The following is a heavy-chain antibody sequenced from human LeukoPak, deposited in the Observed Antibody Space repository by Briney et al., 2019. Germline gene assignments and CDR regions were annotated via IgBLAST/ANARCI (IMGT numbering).Heavy chain of an antibody. D-gene: IGHD2-15*01. CDR2: ISAYNGHT. CDR1: GYTFTSYG. J-gene: IGHJ4*02. CDR3: ARDLVVVATTPIGY. Sequence: ASVKVSCKASGYTFTSYGFSWVRQAPGQGLEWMGWISAYNGHTNYAQKLQDRVTMTTDTSTSTAYMELRSLRADDTAVYYCARDLVVVATTPIGYWGQGTLVTVSS. V-gene: IGHV1-18*01.